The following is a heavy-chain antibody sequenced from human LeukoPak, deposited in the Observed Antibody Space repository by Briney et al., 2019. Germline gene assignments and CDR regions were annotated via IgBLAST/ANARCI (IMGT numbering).Heavy chain of an antibody. CDR3: ASLAGSYYYGSGSRWYDAFDI. V-gene: IGHV1-2*02. D-gene: IGHD3-10*01. Sequence: GASVKVSCKASGYTFTGYYMHWVRQAPAQGLEWMRWINPNSGGTNYAQKFQGRVTMTRDTSISTAYMELSRLRSDDTAVYYCASLAGSYYYGSGSRWYDAFDIWGQGTMVTVSS. J-gene: IGHJ3*02. CDR2: INPNSGGT. CDR1: GYTFTGYY.